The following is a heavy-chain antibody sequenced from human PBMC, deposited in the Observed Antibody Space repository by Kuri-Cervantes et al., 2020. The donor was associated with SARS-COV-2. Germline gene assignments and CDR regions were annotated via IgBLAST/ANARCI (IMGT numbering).Heavy chain of an antibody. D-gene: IGHD1-26*01. Sequence: LSLTCAASGVTFSTYGMHWVRQAPGKGLEWVAVVPYDGSNKYYADSVKGRFTISRDNSKNTLYLQMNSLRAADTAVYYCAKVGGRYYGNYYYYYYMDVWGKETTVTVSS. CDR2: VPYDGSNK. CDR3: AKVGGRYYGNYYYYYYMDV. CDR1: GVTFSTYG. V-gene: IGHV3-30*18. J-gene: IGHJ6*03.